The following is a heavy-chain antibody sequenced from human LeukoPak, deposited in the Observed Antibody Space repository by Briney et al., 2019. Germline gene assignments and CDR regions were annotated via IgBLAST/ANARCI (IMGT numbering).Heavy chain of an antibody. Sequence: GGSLRLSCAASGFTLSNYGMHWVRQAPGKGLEWVAVIWHDGTNKYYADSVKGRFTISRDNSKNTLYLQMNSLRAEDTAVYYCARGGFAAAGIDYWGQGTLVTVSS. D-gene: IGHD6-13*01. CDR2: IWHDGTNK. CDR1: GFTLSNYG. J-gene: IGHJ4*02. CDR3: ARGGFAAAGIDY. V-gene: IGHV3-33*01.